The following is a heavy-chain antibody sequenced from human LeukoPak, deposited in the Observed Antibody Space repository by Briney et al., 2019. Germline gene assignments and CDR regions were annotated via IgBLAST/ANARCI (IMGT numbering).Heavy chain of an antibody. V-gene: IGHV3-30-3*01. J-gene: IGHJ4*02. Sequence: GGSLGLSCAASGFTFSSYAMHWVRQAPGKGLEWVAVISYDGSNKYYADSVKGRFTISRDNSKNTLYLQMNSLRAEDTAVYYCARDIAPYSGYGLFDYWGQGTLVTVSS. D-gene: IGHD5-12*01. CDR3: ARDIAPYSGYGLFDY. CDR2: ISYDGSNK. CDR1: GFTFSSYA.